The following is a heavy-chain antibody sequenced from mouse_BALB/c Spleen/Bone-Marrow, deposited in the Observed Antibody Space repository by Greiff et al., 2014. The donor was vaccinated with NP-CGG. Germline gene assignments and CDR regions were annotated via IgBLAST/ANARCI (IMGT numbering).Heavy chain of an antibody. Sequence: EVQLQQSGAELVKPGASVKLSCTASGFNIKDTYMHWVKQRPEQGLEWIGRIDPANGNTKYDPKFQGKATITADTSSNTAYLQLSSLTSEDTAVYYCARPPYDDYAMDYWGQGTSVTVSS. CDR1: GFNIKDTY. CDR3: ARPPYDDYAMDY. CDR2: IDPANGNT. J-gene: IGHJ4*01. V-gene: IGHV14-3*02. D-gene: IGHD2-12*01.